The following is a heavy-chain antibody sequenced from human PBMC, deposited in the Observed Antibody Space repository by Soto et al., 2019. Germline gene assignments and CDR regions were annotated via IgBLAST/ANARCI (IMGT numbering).Heavy chain of an antibody. CDR2: INHSGST. J-gene: IGHJ4*02. V-gene: IGHV4-34*01. CDR1: GGSFSGYY. D-gene: IGHD3-22*01. Sequence: PSETLSLTCAVYGGSFSGYYWSWIRQPPGKGLEWIGEINHSGSTNYNPSLKSRVTISVDTSKNQFSLKLSSVTAADTAVYYCARTHYYDSSGYYSVSRYFDYWGQGTLVTVSS. CDR3: ARTHYYDSSGYYSVSRYFDY.